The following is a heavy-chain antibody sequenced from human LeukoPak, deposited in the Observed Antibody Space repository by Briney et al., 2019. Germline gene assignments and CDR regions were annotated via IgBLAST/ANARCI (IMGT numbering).Heavy chain of an antibody. CDR1: GYTFTGQY. CDR2: INPNSGGT. V-gene: IGHV1-2*04. CDR3: ARHMTTANNWFDP. J-gene: IGHJ5*02. Sequence: GASVKVSCKASGYTFTGQYIHWVRQAPGQGLEWMGWINPNSGGTNHEQKFQGWVIMTRDTSISTAYMELSSLRYDDTAVYYCARHMTTANNWFDPWGQGTLATVSS. D-gene: IGHD4-17*01.